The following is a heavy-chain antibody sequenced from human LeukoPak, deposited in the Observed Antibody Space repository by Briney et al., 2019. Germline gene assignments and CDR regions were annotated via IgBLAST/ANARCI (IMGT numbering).Heavy chain of an antibody. V-gene: IGHV4-34*01. CDR2: VNHSGYT. CDR3: ARMTTGHDS. Sequence: PSETLSLTCAVSGTSFSSYYWSWIRQPPGKGLEWIGEVNHSGYTNDNPSLKSRVTISVDTSKNQFSLRLRSVTAADTAVYFCARMTTGHDSWGQGTLVTVSS. CDR1: GTSFSSYY. D-gene: IGHD4-17*01. J-gene: IGHJ4*02.